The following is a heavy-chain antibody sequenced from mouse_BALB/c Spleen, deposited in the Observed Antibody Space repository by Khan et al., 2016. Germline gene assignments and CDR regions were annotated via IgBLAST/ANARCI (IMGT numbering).Heavy chain of an antibody. V-gene: IGHV1-4*02. CDR1: GYTFTDYT. J-gene: IGHJ2*01. CDR3: ARGRHFDN. CDR2: INPMSGYT. Sequence: QVQLKESAAELARPGASVKMSCKASGYTFTDYTMHWVKQRPGQGLEWIGYINPMSGYTEYNQKFNDKTILTADKSSTTAYMQLSRLTSEDSAVYYFARGRHFDNRGQGTTLTVSS.